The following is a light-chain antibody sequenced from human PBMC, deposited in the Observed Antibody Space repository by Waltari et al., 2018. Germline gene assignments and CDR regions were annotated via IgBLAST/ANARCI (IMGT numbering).Light chain of an antibody. CDR2: GST. J-gene: IGLJ3*02. Sequence: QSVLTQPPSVSGAPGQRVTISCTGSGSNIGAGYDVHWYQQLPRAAPKLLIYGSTSLPLWFPARFFGSTAGTSASLAITGLQAEDEADYYCQSYDTSLSVVFGGGTKLTVL. V-gene: IGLV1-40*01. CDR1: GSNIGAGYD. CDR3: QSYDTSLSVV.